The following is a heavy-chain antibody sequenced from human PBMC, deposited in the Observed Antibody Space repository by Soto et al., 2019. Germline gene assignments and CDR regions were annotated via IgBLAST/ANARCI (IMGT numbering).Heavy chain of an antibody. J-gene: IGHJ5*02. D-gene: IGHD6-13*01. CDR1: GFTFSKYW. V-gene: IGHV3-7*01. CDR2: IKHDGSEK. CDR3: ARVPVITAAGTAWFHP. Sequence: PGGSLRLSCAASGFTFSKYWMSWVRQAPGKGLEWVANIKHDGSEKYYVDLVKGRFPISRGNAKNSLSLQMNSLRAEDTAVYYCARVPVITAAGTAWFHPWGQGTLVTVSS.